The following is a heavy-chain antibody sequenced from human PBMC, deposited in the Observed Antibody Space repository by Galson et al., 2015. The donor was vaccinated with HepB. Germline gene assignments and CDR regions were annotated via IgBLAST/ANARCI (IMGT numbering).Heavy chain of an antibody. CDR1: GDSVSSNSVA. V-gene: IGHV6-1*01. Sequence: CAISGDSVSSNSVAWNWIRQSPSRGLEWLGRTYYRSKWYSDYAVSVKSRITITPDTSKNQFSLQLNSVTPEDTAVYYCARGYRYSFDYWGQGTLVTVSS. J-gene: IGHJ4*02. CDR3: ARGYRYSFDY. CDR2: TYYRSKWYS. D-gene: IGHD2-2*02.